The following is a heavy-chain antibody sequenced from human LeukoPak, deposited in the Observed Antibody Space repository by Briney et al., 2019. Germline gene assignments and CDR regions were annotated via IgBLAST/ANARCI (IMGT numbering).Heavy chain of an antibody. J-gene: IGHJ5*02. CDR2: IANDGSNK. CDR3: ARHDESSGAFDP. D-gene: IGHD1-1*01. CDR1: GFTFSSYP. V-gene: IGHV3-30-3*01. Sequence: GGSLRLSCAASGFTFSSYPMHWVRQAPGKGLEWVAVIANDGSNKYYADSVKGRFTISGDNSKNTLYLQMNSLRAEDTAVYYCARHDESSGAFDPWGQGTLVTVSS.